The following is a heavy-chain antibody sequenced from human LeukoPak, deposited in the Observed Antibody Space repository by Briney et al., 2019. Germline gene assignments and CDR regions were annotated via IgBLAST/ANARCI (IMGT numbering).Heavy chain of an antibody. J-gene: IGHJ3*02. D-gene: IGHD5-18*01. CDR3: ARARSSYGYGDAFDI. CDR2: IVFDGSKK. Sequence: GGSLRLSCAASGFTLNTYTMNWVRQAPGKGLEWVSFIVFDGSKKFYADSVKGRFIISRDNSKNTLYLQMNSLRAEDTAVYYCARARSSYGYGDAFDIWGQGTMVTVSS. CDR1: GFTLNTYT. V-gene: IGHV3-30*04.